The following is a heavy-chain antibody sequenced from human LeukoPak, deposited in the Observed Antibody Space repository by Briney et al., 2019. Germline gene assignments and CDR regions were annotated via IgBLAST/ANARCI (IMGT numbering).Heavy chain of an antibody. V-gene: IGHV4-39*07. D-gene: IGHD2-21*02. CDR3: ARDGCGGDCYSRWFDP. CDR1: GGSISSSSYY. J-gene: IGHJ5*02. Sequence: NPSETLSLTCTVSGGSISSSSYYWGWIRQPPGKGLEWIGSIYYSGSTYYNPSLKSRVTISVDTSKNQFSLKLSSVTAADTAVYYCARDGCGGDCYSRWFDPWGQGTLVTVSS. CDR2: IYYSGST.